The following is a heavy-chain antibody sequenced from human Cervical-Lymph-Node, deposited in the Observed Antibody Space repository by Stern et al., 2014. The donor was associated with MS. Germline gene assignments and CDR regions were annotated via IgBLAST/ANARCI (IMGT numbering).Heavy chain of an antibody. CDR2: TVPIYERS. V-gene: IGHV1-69*01. Sequence: VPLVESGAAVKKPGSSVKVSCKVSGATFSTNGISWVRQGPGQGLDCMGATVPIYERSNYAQRFRGRVTITADESTSTSYMELTSLRSDDTGVYYCAREHHGGNFAAWGQGTLVTVSS. CDR1: GATFSTNG. D-gene: IGHD4-23*01. CDR3: AREHHGGNFAA. J-gene: IGHJ5*02.